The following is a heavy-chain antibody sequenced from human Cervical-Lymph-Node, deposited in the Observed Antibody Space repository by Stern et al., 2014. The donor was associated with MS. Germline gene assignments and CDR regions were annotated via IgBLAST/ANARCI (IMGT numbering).Heavy chain of an antibody. V-gene: IGHV3-33*01. Sequence: VQLEESGGGVVQPGRSLRLSCVASGFTFSADAMHWVRQAPGKGLEWVAVIWSAGTNTYYADSVKGRFTIPIDKSKKHLFFPWNRLRAEDTAVYFWARDRFPGVHAFNIGGQGTMVTVSS. CDR2: IWSAGTNT. D-gene: IGHD3-10*01. CDR3: ARDRFPGVHAFNI. CDR1: GFTFSADA. J-gene: IGHJ3*02.